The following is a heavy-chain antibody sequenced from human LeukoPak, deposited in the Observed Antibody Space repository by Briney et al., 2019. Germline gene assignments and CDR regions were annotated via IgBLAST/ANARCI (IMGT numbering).Heavy chain of an antibody. CDR2: INHSGST. CDR3: ARVRRWLRSLHFDY. V-gene: IGHV4-34*01. CDR1: GGSFSGYY. J-gene: IGHJ4*02. Sequence: TSETLSLTCAVYGGSFSGYYWSWIRQPPGKGLEWIGEINHSGSTNYNPSLKSRVTISVDTSKNQFSLKLSSVTAADTAVYYCARVRRWLRSLHFDYWGQGTLVTVSS. D-gene: IGHD5-12*01.